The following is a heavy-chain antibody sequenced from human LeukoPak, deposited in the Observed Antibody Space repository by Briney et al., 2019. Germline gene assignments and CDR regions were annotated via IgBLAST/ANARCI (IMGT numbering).Heavy chain of an antibody. CDR1: GGTFSSYA. Sequence: SVKVSCKASGGTFSSYAISWVRQAPGQGLEWMGGIIPIFGTANYAQKFQGRVTITADESTSTAYMELSSLRSEDTAVYYCARLCGGDCYRCQNFDYWGQGTLVTVSS. J-gene: IGHJ4*02. CDR3: ARLCGGDCYRCQNFDY. V-gene: IGHV1-69*13. D-gene: IGHD2-21*02. CDR2: IIPIFGTA.